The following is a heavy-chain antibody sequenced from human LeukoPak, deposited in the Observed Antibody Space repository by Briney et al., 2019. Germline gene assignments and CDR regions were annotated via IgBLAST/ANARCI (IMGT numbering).Heavy chain of an antibody. J-gene: IGHJ3*02. CDR1: GGSISSYY. CDR3: ARETIAAAGMGKNAFDI. V-gene: IGHV4-59*01. D-gene: IGHD6-13*01. CDR2: IYYSGST. Sequence: PSETLSLTCTVSGGSISSYYWSWIRQPPGKGLEWIGYIYYSGSTNYNPSLKSRVTISVDTSKNQFSLKLSSVTAADTAVYYCARETIAAAGMGKNAFDIWGQGTMVTVSS.